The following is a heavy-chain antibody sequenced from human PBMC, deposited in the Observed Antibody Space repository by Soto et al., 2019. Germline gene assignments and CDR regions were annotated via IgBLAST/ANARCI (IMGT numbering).Heavy chain of an antibody. CDR1: GFTFTTYG. CDR3: ARASRDGAGYRPFDK. D-gene: IGHD4-17*01. V-gene: IGHV3-33*01. Sequence: QVQLVESGGGVVQPGRSLRLSCAASGFTFTTYGMHWVRQAPGKGLEWLAAIWYDGSNQYYGDSVEGRFTISRDNSKTTLYLEMDSLRAADTAVYCCARASRDGAGYRPFDKWGQGTLVTVSS. J-gene: IGHJ4*02. CDR2: IWYDGSNQ.